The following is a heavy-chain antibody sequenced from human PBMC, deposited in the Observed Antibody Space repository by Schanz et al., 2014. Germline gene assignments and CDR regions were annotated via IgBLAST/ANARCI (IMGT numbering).Heavy chain of an antibody. Sequence: QVHLVQSGAEAKRPGASVKVSCKASEYSFTSYSMHWVRQAPGQRLEWMGWINTGSGDTKYSQNFQGRVTITRDTSASTAYMELSSLRSEDTAVYSCARGIGGYGANNYFDYWGQGILVTVSS. V-gene: IGHV1-3*04. CDR2: INTGSGDT. CDR3: ARGIGGYGANNYFDY. J-gene: IGHJ4*02. CDR1: EYSFTSYS. D-gene: IGHD5-12*01.